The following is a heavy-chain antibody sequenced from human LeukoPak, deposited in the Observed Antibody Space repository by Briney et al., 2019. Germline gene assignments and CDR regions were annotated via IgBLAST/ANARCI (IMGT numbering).Heavy chain of an antibody. J-gene: IGHJ4*02. D-gene: IGHD2-21*01. CDR2: ISSSSSTI. CDR3: ASVYYCGGEWYPLDY. CDR1: GFTFSSYS. Sequence: GGSLRPSCAASGFTFSSYSMNWVRQAPGKGLEWVSYISSSSSTIYYADSVKGRFTIARDNAKNSLYLQMNSLRAEDTAVYYCASVYYCGGEWYPLDYWAQGTLVTVSS. V-gene: IGHV3-48*01.